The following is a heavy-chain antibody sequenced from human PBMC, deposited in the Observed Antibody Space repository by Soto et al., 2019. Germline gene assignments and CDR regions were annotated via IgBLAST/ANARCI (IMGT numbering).Heavy chain of an antibody. D-gene: IGHD6-13*01. J-gene: IGHJ4*02. CDR2: ISSSSSYI. V-gene: IGHV3-21*01. Sequence: GGSLRLSSAASGFTFSSYSMNWVRQAPGKGLGWVSSISSSSSYIYYADSVKGRFTISRDNAKNSLYLQMNSLRAEDTAVYYCARTGRAQLVADYWGQGTLVTVSS. CDR1: GFTFSSYS. CDR3: ARTGRAQLVADY.